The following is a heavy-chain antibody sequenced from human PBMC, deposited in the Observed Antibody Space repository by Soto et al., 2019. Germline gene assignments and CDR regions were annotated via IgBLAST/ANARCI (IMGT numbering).Heavy chain of an antibody. CDR3: ASGIAAAAIRGAFDI. V-gene: IGHV3-30*03. CDR2: ISYDGSNK. Sequence: GGSLRLSCAASGFTFSSYGMHWVRQAPGKGLEWVAVISYDGSNKYYADSVKGRFTISRDNSKNTLYLQMNSLRAEDTAVYYCASGIAAAAIRGAFDIWGQGTMVTVSS. J-gene: IGHJ3*02. D-gene: IGHD6-13*01. CDR1: GFTFSSYG.